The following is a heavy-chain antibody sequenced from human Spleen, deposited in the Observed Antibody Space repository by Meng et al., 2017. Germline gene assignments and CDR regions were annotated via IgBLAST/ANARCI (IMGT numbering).Heavy chain of an antibody. V-gene: IGHV3-23*01. CDR3: AKRDSSAGATDY. CDR2: ISGSGGST. J-gene: IGHJ4*02. Sequence: GESLKISCAASGFTFNNYAMSWVRQAPGKGLEWVSGISGSGGSTYYADSVKGQFTISRDNSENTLYLQMDSLRAEDTAVYYCAKRDSSAGATDYWGQGTLVTVSS. D-gene: IGHD1-26*01. CDR1: GFTFNNYA.